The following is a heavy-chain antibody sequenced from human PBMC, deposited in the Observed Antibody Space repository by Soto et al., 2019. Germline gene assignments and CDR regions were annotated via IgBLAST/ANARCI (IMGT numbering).Heavy chain of an antibody. CDR3: ARDRAAGAYYYYGMDV. CDR2: IIPIFGTA. D-gene: IGHD6-13*01. J-gene: IGHJ6*02. Sequence: SVKVSCKASGCTFRSYSISWVRQAPGQGLEWMGGIIPIFGTANYAQKFQGRVTITADKSTSTAYMELSSLRSEDTAVYYCARDRAAGAYYYYGMDVWGQGTTVTVSS. V-gene: IGHV1-69*06. CDR1: GCTFRSYS.